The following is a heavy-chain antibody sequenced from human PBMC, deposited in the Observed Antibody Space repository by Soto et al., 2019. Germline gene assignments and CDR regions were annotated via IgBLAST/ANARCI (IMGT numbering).Heavy chain of an antibody. V-gene: IGHV1-3*01. CDR3: ASGRVLLWFGELSQAHFDY. J-gene: IGHJ4*02. CDR2: INAGNGNT. D-gene: IGHD3-10*01. CDR1: GYTFTSYA. Sequence: ASVKVSCKASGYTFTSYAMHWVRQAPGQRLEWMGWINAGNGNTKYSQKFQGRVTITGDTSASTSYMELSSLRSEDTAVYYCASGRVLLWFGELSQAHFDYWGQGTLVTVSS.